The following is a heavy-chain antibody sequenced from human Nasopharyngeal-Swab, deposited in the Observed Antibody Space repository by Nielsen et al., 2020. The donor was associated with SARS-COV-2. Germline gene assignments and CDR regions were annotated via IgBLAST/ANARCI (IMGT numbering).Heavy chain of an antibody. CDR1: GGTFSSYA. V-gene: IGHV1-69*13. Sequence: SVKVSCKASGGTFSSYAISWVRQAPGQGLEWMGGIIPIFGTANYAQKFQCRVTITADESTSTAYMELSSLRSEDTAVYYCARWVELDYGDYEHGDYWGQGTLVTVSS. CDR3: ARWVELDYGDYEHGDY. J-gene: IGHJ4*02. CDR2: IIPIFGTA. D-gene: IGHD4-17*01.